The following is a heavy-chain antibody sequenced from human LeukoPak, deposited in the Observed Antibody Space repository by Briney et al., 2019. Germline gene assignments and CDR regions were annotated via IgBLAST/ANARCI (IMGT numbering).Heavy chain of an antibody. D-gene: IGHD3-3*01. CDR3: ARDRLGVVNEFDY. CDR1: GGTFTSNA. V-gene: IGHV1-69*13. Sequence: SVKVSCKASGGTFTSNAISWVRQAPGQGLEWMGGIIPIFGTANYAQKFQGRVTITEDESTSTAYMELSSLRSEDTAVYYCARDRLGVVNEFDYWGQGTLVTVSS. CDR2: IIPIFGTA. J-gene: IGHJ4*02.